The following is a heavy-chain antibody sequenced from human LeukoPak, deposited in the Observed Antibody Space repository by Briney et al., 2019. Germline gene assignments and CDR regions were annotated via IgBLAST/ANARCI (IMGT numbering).Heavy chain of an antibody. CDR2: ISWNSGTI. J-gene: IGHJ6*02. Sequence: PGGSLRLSCAASGFIFDHYAMHWVRQAPGKGLEWVSGISWNSGTIGYADSVKGRFTISRDNAKNSLYLQMNSLGAEDTALYYCARNNDMDVWGQGTTVIVSS. CDR1: GFIFDHYA. D-gene: IGHD1/OR15-1a*01. CDR3: ARNNDMDV. V-gene: IGHV3-9*01.